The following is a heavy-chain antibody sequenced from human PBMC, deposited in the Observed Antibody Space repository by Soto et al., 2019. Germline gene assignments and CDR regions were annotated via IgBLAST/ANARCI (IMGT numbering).Heavy chain of an antibody. D-gene: IGHD3-10*01. CDR2: IWYDGSNK. V-gene: IGHV3-33*01. CDR3: ARDPGIGGFFDY. J-gene: IGHJ4*02. CDR1: GFTFSSYG. Sequence: GGSLRLSCAASGFTFSSYGMHWVRQAPGKGLEWVAVIWYDGSNKYYADSVKGRFTISRDNSKNTLYLQMNSLRAEDTAVYYCARDPGIGGFFDYWGQGTLVTVSS.